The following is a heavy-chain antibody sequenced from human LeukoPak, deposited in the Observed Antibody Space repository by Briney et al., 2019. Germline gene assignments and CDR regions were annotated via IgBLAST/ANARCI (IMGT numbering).Heavy chain of an antibody. D-gene: IGHD3-22*01. CDR3: GRPNPDSSGYYGSFDP. CDR2: IYHSETT. V-gene: IGHV4-39*01. Sequence: PETLSLTCSVSGGSISSSSDYWGWVRQPPGKGLEWVGSIYHSETTYYNPSLKSRVIISVDTSKNQFSLKLNSVTAADTAVYYCGRPNPDSSGYYGSFDPWGQGILVTVSS. J-gene: IGHJ5*02. CDR1: GGSISSSSDY.